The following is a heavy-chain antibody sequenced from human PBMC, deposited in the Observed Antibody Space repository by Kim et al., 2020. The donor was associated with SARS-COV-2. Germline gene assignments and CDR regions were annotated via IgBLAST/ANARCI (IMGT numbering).Heavy chain of an antibody. Sequence: SETLSLTCTVSGGSISSGDYYWSWIRQPPGKGLEWIGYIYYSGSTYYNPSLKSRVTISVDTSKNQFSLKLSSVTAADTAVYYCARDLRWQRGREEGDYWGQGTLVTVSS. CDR3: ARDLRWQRGREEGDY. CDR1: GGSISSGDYY. V-gene: IGHV4-30-4*01. D-gene: IGHD2-15*01. CDR2: IYYSGST. J-gene: IGHJ4*02.